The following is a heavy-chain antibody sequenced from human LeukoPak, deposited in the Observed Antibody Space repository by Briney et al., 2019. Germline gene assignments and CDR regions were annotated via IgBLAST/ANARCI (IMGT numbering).Heavy chain of an antibody. D-gene: IGHD3-16*01. CDR3: AKAPRGNDDYFDY. CDR1: GFTFDDYA. CDR2: ISWNSGSI. Sequence: GGSLRLSCAASGFTFDDYAMHWVRQAPGKGLEWVSGISWNSGSIGYADSVKGRFTISRDNAKNSLYLQMNSLRAEDTALYYCAKAPRGNDDYFDYWGQGTLVTVSS. V-gene: IGHV3-9*01. J-gene: IGHJ4*02.